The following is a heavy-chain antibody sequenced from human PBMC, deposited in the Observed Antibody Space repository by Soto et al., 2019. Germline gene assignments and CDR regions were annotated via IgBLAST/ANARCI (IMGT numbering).Heavy chain of an antibody. CDR2: LIGGHYGT. Sequence: PGGSLRLSCTASGFTLQNYAMAWVRQAPGKGLEWVSTLIGGHYGTAYSYSVKGRFTVSRDNSKNCLYLQMNSLGVEDTAMYFCAKGKSTGDIDWFYPWGQGSLVTVSS. J-gene: IGHJ5*02. V-gene: IGHV3-23*01. CDR1: GFTLQNYA. CDR3: AKGKSTGDIDWFYP. D-gene: IGHD3-10*01.